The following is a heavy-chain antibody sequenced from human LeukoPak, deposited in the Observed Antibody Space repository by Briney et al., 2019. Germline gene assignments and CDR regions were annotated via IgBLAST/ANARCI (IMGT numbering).Heavy chain of an antibody. Sequence: GGSLRLSCAASGFTFSSYWMSWVRQAPGKGLEWVANIKQDGSEEYYVDSVKGRFTISRDNAKNSLYLQMNSLRAEDTAVYYCARESAGYCTNGVCYGYYYGMDVWGQGTTVTVSS. J-gene: IGHJ6*02. D-gene: IGHD2-8*01. CDR1: GFTFSSYW. CDR2: IKQDGSEE. V-gene: IGHV3-7*03. CDR3: ARESAGYCTNGVCYGYYYGMDV.